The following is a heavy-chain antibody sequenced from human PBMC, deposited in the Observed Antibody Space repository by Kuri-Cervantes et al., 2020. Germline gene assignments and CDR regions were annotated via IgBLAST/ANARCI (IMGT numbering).Heavy chain of an antibody. D-gene: IGHD1-7*01. CDR3: ATDSNSVGKIYSYYMDV. CDR2: INPDSGGT. V-gene: IGHV1-2*02. CDR1: GYMFTGYY. J-gene: IGHJ6*03. Sequence: ASVKVSCKASGYMFTGYYMHWVRQAPGQGLEWMGWINPDSGGTNYAQKFQGRVTMTRDTSITTAYMELSGLRSDDTAVYFCATDSNSVGKIYSYYMDVWGKGTTVTVSS.